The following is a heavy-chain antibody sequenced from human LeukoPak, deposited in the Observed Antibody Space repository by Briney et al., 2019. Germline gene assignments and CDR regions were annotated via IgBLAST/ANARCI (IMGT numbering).Heavy chain of an antibody. CDR3: GRGSHDFWSGYRIYWFDP. Sequence: PSETLSLTCTVSGGSISSGDYYWSWIRQPPGKGLEWIGYIYYSGSTYYNPSLKSRVTISVDTSKNQFSLKLSSVTAADTAVYYCGRGSHDFWSGYRIYWFDPWGQGTLVTVSS. CDR2: IYYSGST. D-gene: IGHD3-3*01. CDR1: GGSISSGDYY. J-gene: IGHJ5*02. V-gene: IGHV4-30-4*08.